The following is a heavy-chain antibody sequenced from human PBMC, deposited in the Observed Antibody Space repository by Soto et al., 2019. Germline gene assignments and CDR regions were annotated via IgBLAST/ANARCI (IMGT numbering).Heavy chain of an antibody. D-gene: IGHD6-6*01. CDR3: ARGYEYGSSPYYYYYYMDV. Sequence: GSLRLSCAASGFTFSSYAMSWVRQAPGKGLEWVSAISGSGGSTYYADSVKGRFTISRDNSKNTLYLQMNSLRAEDTAVYYCARGYEYGSSPYYYYYYMDVWGKGTTVTVSS. CDR2: ISGSGGST. J-gene: IGHJ6*03. CDR1: GFTFSSYA. V-gene: IGHV3-23*01.